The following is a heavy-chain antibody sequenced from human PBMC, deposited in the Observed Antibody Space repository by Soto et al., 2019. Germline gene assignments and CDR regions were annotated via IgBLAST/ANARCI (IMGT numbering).Heavy chain of an antibody. D-gene: IGHD2-15*01. V-gene: IGHV3-33*01. CDR1: GFSFSVYG. J-gene: IGHJ4*02. CDR3: AAWAEGATEVH. CDR2: IWYDASKQ. Sequence: GGSLRLSCETSGFSFSVYGMHWVRQAPGKGLEWVAVIWYDASKQFYAASVEGRFTISRDNSKAILYLQMNSLRAEDTAVYYYAAWAEGATEVHWGQGTLVTVSS.